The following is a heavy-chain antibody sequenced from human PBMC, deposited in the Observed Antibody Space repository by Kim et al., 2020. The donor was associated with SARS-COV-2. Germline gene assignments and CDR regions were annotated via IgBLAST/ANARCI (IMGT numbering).Heavy chain of an antibody. V-gene: IGHV3-23*01. J-gene: IGHJ3*02. CDR1: GFTFSSYA. CDR2: ISGSGGST. D-gene: IGHD3-22*01. CDR3: ATDTMIVVVITMPDAFDI. Sequence: GGSLRLSCAASGFTFSSYAMSWVRQAPGKGLEWVSAISGSGGSTYYADSVKGRFTISRDNSKNTLYLQMNSLRAEDTAVYYCATDTMIVVVITMPDAFDIWGQGTMVTVSS.